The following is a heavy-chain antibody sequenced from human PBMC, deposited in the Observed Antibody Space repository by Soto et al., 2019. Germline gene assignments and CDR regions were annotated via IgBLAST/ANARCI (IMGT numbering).Heavy chain of an antibody. Sequence: GSGPTLVDPTQTLTLTCSFSGFSLSTSGEGVGWVRQPPGQALQRLALIYWRGDEHYRASLKSRLTIAKYTSKNHVVLIMTNMDPVDIATYYWARGLTTLPVFAFDVSGQGTTVTVSS. V-gene: IGHV2-5*01. CDR2: IYWRGDE. D-gene: IGHD1-1*01. CDR3: ARGLTTLPVFAFDV. CDR1: GFSLSTSGEG. J-gene: IGHJ3*01.